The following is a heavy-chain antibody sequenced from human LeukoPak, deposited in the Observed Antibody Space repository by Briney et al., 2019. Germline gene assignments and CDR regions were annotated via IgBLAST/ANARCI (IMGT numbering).Heavy chain of an antibody. CDR1: GGSINDYS. J-gene: IGHJ4*02. Sequence: PSETLSLTCTVSGGSINDYSWNWIRKPPGQGLEWIGYIYHSRSTNYNPSLKRRITISLDTSKNQFSLMLSSVIAADAAVYYCSRVATCYRSLDSWGQGTLVTVSS. CDR3: SRVATCYRSLDS. V-gene: IGHV4-59*01. D-gene: IGHD2-21*01. CDR2: IYHSRST.